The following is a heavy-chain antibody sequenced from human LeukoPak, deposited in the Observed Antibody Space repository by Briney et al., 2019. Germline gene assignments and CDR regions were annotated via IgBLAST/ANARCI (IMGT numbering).Heavy chain of an antibody. Sequence: SETLSLTCTVSGGSISGYYWNWIRQPPGKGLEWIGYIYHNENTNYNPSLKSRVTISLDTSKNQFSLKLSSVTTADTAMYFCTRRVALTGTPIAHFDYWGQGILVTVSS. V-gene: IGHV4-59*08. CDR3: TRRVALTGTPIAHFDY. CDR1: GGSISGYY. CDR2: IYHNENT. D-gene: IGHD6-19*01. J-gene: IGHJ4*02.